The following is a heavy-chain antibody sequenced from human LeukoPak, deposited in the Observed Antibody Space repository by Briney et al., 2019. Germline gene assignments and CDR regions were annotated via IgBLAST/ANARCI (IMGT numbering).Heavy chain of an antibody. D-gene: IGHD6-6*01. CDR1: GFTFSSYS. Sequence: PGGSLRLSCAASGFTFSSYSMNWVRQAPGKGLEWVSSISSSSSYIYYADSVEGRFTISRDNAKNSLYLQMNSLRAEDTAVYYCARDLEYRSAFDIWGQGTMVTVSS. V-gene: IGHV3-21*01. J-gene: IGHJ3*02. CDR3: ARDLEYRSAFDI. CDR2: ISSSSSYI.